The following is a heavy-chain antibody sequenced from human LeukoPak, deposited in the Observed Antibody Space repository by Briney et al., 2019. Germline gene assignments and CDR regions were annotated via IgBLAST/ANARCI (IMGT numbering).Heavy chain of an antibody. CDR2: ISWNSGSI. CDR1: GFTFSSYG. Sequence: GGSLRLSCAASGFTFSSYGMHWVRQAPGKGLEWVSGISWNSGSIGYADSVKGRFTISRDNAKNSLYLQMNSLRAEDTALYYCAKDFPFGSGYANAFDIWGQGTMVTVSS. V-gene: IGHV3-9*01. D-gene: IGHD5-12*01. CDR3: AKDFPFGSGYANAFDI. J-gene: IGHJ3*02.